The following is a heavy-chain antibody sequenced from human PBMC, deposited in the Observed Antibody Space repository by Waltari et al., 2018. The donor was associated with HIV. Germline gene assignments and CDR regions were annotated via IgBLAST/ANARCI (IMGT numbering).Heavy chain of an antibody. CDR3: ARDYSGTYADFDY. D-gene: IGHD1-26*01. V-gene: IGHV3-48*01. CDR2: ISSSGSTI. Sequence: EVQLVDFGGGLVQPGGSLRLSCAASGFPFSSYSMNWVRQAPGKGLEWVSYISSSGSTIYYADSVRGRFTISRDNAKNSLYLQLNSLRAEDTAVYYCARDYSGTYADFDYWGQGTLVTVSS. CDR1: GFPFSSYS. J-gene: IGHJ4*02.